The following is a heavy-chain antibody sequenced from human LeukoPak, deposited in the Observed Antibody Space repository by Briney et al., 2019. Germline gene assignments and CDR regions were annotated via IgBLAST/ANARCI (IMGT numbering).Heavy chain of an antibody. CDR2: IYYSGST. CDR3: ARGNWFPFGGFSWFDP. CDR1: GGSFSSGGYY. V-gene: IGHV4-31*03. J-gene: IGHJ5*02. Sequence: SETLSLTCTVSGGSFSSGGYYWSWIRQHPGKGLEWTGYIYYSGSTYYNPSLKSRVTISVDTFKNQFSLKLSSVTAADTAVYYCARGNWFPFGGFSWFDPWGQRTLVTVSS. D-gene: IGHD3-10*01.